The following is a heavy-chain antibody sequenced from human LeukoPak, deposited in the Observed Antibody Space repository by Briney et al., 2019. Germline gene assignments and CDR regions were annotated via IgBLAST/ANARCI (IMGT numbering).Heavy chain of an antibody. CDR2: ISGSGGST. CDR3: AKDQNYDSSGYYYDY. V-gene: IGHV3-23*01. CDR1: GFTFDDYA. D-gene: IGHD3-22*01. J-gene: IGHJ4*02. Sequence: PGGSLRLSCAASGFTFDDYAMHWVRQAPGKGLEWVSAISGSGGSTYYADSVKGRFTISRDNSKNTLYLQMNSLRAEDTAVYYCAKDQNYDSSGYYYDYWGQGTLVTVSS.